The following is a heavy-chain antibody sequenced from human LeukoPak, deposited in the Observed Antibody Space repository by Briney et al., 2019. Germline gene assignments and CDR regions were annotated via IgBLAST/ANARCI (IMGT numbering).Heavy chain of an antibody. D-gene: IGHD3-16*01. CDR2: INPNSGGT. J-gene: IGHJ6*03. CDR1: GYTFTGYY. CDR3: ARQDYYYYYYYMDV. V-gene: IGHV1-2*02. Sequence: VASVKVSCKASGYTFTGYYMHWVRQAPGQGLEWMGWINPNSGGTNYAQKFQGRVTMTRDTSISTAYMELSRLRSDDTAVYYCARQDYYYYYYYMDVWGKGTTVTISS.